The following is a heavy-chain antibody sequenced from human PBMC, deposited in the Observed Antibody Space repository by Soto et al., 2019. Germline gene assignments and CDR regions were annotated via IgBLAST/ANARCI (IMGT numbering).Heavy chain of an antibody. Sequence: GESLKISCKGSGYSFTSYWIGWVRQMPGKGLEWMGIIYPGDSDTRYSPSFQGQVTISADKSISTAYLQWSSLKASDTAMYYCAGLKQQLPNSYYYGMDVWGQGTTVTVSS. CDR3: AGLKQQLPNSYYYGMDV. V-gene: IGHV5-51*01. J-gene: IGHJ6*02. CDR2: IYPGDSDT. D-gene: IGHD6-13*01. CDR1: GYSFTSYW.